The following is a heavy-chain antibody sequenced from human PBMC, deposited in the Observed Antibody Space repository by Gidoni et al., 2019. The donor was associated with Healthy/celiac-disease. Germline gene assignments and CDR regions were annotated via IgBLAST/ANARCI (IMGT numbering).Heavy chain of an antibody. CDR3: ARGAKRNWFDP. Sequence: HVQLVQSGAEVKQPGDSVQVSCKASGYTFTSYYMHWVRQAPGQGLEWMGISKPSGGSTSYGQKFQGRVTMTRDTSTSTVYMELSSLRSEDTAVYYCARGAKRNWFDPWGQGTLVTVSS. CDR1: GYTFTSYY. J-gene: IGHJ5*02. V-gene: IGHV1-46*01. CDR2: SKPSGGST. D-gene: IGHD5-12*01.